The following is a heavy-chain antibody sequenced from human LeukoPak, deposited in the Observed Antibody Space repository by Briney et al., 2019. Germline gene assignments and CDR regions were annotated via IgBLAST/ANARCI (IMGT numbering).Heavy chain of an antibody. CDR1: GGSFSGYY. J-gene: IGHJ4*02. V-gene: IGHV4-34*01. CDR2: INHSGST. Sequence: PSETLSLTCAVYGGSFSGYYWSWIRQPPGKGLEWIGEINHSGSTNYNPSLKSRVTISVDTSKNQFSLKLSSVTAADTAVYYCARSLERKSYYYDSSGPRYFDYWGQGTLVTVSS. D-gene: IGHD3-22*01. CDR3: ARSLERKSYYYDSSGPRYFDY.